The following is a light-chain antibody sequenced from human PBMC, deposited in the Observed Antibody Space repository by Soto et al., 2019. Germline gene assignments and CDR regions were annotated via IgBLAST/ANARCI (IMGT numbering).Light chain of an antibody. Sequence: AIQMTQSPSSLSSSAGDRVTLTCRASQSVSHHLGWYQQKPGKAPKLLIYDASRLHSGVPSRFSGSGSGTDFTLTISSLQPEDFATYYCLQGYNCPLTFGGGTKVEIK. CDR2: DAS. CDR1: QSVSHH. CDR3: LQGYNCPLT. J-gene: IGKJ4*01. V-gene: IGKV1-6*01.